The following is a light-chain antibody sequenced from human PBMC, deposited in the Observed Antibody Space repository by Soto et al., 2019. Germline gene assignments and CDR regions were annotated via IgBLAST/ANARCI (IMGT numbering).Light chain of an antibody. Sequence: EIVLTQSPGTLSLSPGERGTLSCRASQSVRSSYLAWYQQKLGQAPRLLIYGASSRATGIPDRFSGSGSGTDFTLTISRLEPEDFAVYYCHQYGSSPATFGQGTKVDIK. CDR1: QSVRSSY. CDR3: HQYGSSPAT. J-gene: IGKJ1*01. V-gene: IGKV3-20*01. CDR2: GAS.